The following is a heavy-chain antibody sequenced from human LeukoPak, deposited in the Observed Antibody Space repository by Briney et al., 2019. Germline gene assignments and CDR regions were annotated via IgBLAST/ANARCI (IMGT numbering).Heavy chain of an antibody. CDR2: VYYSGSS. Sequence: PSETLSLTCTVSGDSMTPYYWSGMRHSPGKGLEWIGYVYYSGSSNYNPSLRSRVTISVDTSKNHFSLKLTSVTAADTAVYYCARYGSAWAFDYWGQGALVTVSS. CDR1: GDSMTPYY. J-gene: IGHJ4*02. CDR3: ARYGSAWAFDY. V-gene: IGHV4-59*01. D-gene: IGHD1-26*01.